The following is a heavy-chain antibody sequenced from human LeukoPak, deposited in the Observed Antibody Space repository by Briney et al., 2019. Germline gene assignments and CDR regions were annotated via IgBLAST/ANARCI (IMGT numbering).Heavy chain of an antibody. CDR3: ARASFDY. J-gene: IGHJ4*02. V-gene: IGHV4-34*01. Sequence: PSETLSLTCAVYGGSFSGYYWSWIRQSPGKGLEWIGEINHSGSTNYNPSLKSRVTISVDTSKNQFSLKLSSVIAADTAVYYCARASFDYWGQGTLVTVSS. CDR1: GGSFSGYY. CDR2: INHSGST.